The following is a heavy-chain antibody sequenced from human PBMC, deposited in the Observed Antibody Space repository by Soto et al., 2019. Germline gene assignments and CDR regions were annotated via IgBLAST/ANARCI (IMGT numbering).Heavy chain of an antibody. J-gene: IGHJ4*02. Sequence: EVQLLESGGGLVQPGGSLRLSCAASGFTFSSYAMSWVRQAPGKGLAWVSAISGSGGSTYYADSVKGRFTISRDNSKNTLYLQMNSLRAEDTAVYYCAKDAGEWELLGRSYFDYWGQGTLVTVSS. CDR2: ISGSGGST. CDR3: AKDAGEWELLGRSYFDY. D-gene: IGHD1-26*01. V-gene: IGHV3-23*01. CDR1: GFTFSSYA.